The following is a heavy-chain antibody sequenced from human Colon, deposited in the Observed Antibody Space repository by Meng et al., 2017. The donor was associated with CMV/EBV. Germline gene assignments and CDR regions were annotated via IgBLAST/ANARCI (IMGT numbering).Heavy chain of an antibody. CDR1: GFTLSSYA. CDR2: ISGNGDTT. Sequence: GGSLRLSCAASGFTLSSYAVSWVRQAPGRGLEWVSIISGNGDTTYYADSVKGRFTISRDNAKNSLYLQMNSLRAEDTALYYCAKAPGYSSSPGYYYGMDVWGQGTTVTVSS. J-gene: IGHJ6*02. CDR3: AKAPGYSSSPGYYYGMDV. V-gene: IGHV3-23*01. D-gene: IGHD6-13*01.